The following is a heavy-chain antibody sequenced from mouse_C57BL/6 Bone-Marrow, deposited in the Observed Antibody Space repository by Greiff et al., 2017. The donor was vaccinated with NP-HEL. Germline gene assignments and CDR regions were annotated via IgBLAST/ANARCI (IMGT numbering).Heavy chain of an antibody. Sequence: EVKLMESGGGLVKPGGSLKLSCAASGFTFSSYAMSWVRQTPEKRLEWVATISDGGSYTYYPDNVKGRFPISRDNAKNNLYLQMSHLKSEDTAMYYCARVRIYDDYDEGFDYWGQGTTLTVSS. D-gene: IGHD2-4*01. CDR1: GFTFSSYA. J-gene: IGHJ2*01. CDR3: ARVRIYDDYDEGFDY. CDR2: ISDGGSYT. V-gene: IGHV5-4*03.